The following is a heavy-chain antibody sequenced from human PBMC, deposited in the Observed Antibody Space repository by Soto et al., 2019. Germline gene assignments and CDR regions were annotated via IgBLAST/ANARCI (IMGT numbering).Heavy chain of an antibody. CDR2: TYYRSKWYN. V-gene: IGHV6-1*01. CDR3: ARDVFFYGSGSLNCFVS. Sequence: SQTLSLTCAISGDSVSSNSAACNWIRQSPSRGLEWLGRTYYRSKWYNDYAVSVKSRITINPDTSKNQFSLQLNSVTPEDTAVYYCARDVFFYGSGSLNCFVSWGKGTLVSVFS. D-gene: IGHD3-10*01. J-gene: IGHJ5*01. CDR1: GDSVSSNSAA.